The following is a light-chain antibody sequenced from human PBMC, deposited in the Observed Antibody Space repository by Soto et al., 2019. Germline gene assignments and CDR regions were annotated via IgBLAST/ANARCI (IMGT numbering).Light chain of an antibody. CDR3: SSFRSGSTL. V-gene: IGLV2-14*01. Sequence: QSVLTQPASMSGSPGQSITISCTGTSSDVGGYEFVSWYQQHPGKAPKLMIYEVSNRPSGVSNRFSGSKSGNTASLTISGLQAEDEADYYCSSFRSGSTLFGTGTKLTVL. CDR1: SSDVGGYEF. J-gene: IGLJ1*01. CDR2: EVS.